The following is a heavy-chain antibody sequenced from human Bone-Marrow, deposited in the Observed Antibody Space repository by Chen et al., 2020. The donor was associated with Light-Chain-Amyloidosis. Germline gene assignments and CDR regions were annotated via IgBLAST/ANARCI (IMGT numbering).Heavy chain of an antibody. CDR3: GRRVWFGEYTYYFDY. CDR2: IKQDGSEK. V-gene: IGHV3-7*05. CDR1: GFTFSSYW. Sequence: EVQLVESGGGLVQPGGSLRLSCAASGFTFSSYWMSWVRQAPGKGLEWVANIKQDGSEKYYVDSVKGRFTISRDNAKNSLYLQMNSLRAEDTAVYYCGRRVWFGEYTYYFDYWGQGTLVTVSS. D-gene: IGHD3-10*01. J-gene: IGHJ4*02.